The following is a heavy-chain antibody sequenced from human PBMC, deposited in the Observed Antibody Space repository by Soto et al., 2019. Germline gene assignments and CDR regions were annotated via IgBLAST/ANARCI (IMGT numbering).Heavy chain of an antibody. CDR2: IYFNGNT. Sequence: SETLSLTCTVSAASFSKYYWGWIRQPPGKGLEWIGYIYFNGNTNYNPSLKRRVTISIDTSKKQTSLNLTSVTDADTAVYYCASVTFGGVVLAHWGQGTLVTVSS. CDR1: AASFSKYY. CDR3: ASVTFGGVVLAH. J-gene: IGHJ4*02. V-gene: IGHV4-59*01. D-gene: IGHD3-16*01.